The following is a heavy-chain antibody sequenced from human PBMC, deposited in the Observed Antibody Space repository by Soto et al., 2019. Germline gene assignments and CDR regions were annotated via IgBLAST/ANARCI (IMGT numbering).Heavy chain of an antibody. Sequence: QVQLVQSGAEVKKPGSSLKVSCKASGGTFNNFAVYWVRQAPGQGLEWMGRVVPFFGSSTYAEKCEDRVSMTVDESTATAYLDLRSLTSEDTAVYYCATVDYDARGYFQHWGQGTLITVS. D-gene: IGHD4-17*01. V-gene: IGHV1-69*01. CDR3: ATVDYDARGYFQH. CDR1: GGTFNNFA. J-gene: IGHJ1*01. CDR2: VVPFFGSS.